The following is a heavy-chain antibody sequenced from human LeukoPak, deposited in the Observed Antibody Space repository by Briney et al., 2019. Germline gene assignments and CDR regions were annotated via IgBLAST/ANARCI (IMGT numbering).Heavy chain of an antibody. V-gene: IGHV4-59*12. CDR3: ARAHDSSGYNDY. J-gene: IGHJ4*02. CDR2: MSYTGST. CDR1: GVSINTYS. D-gene: IGHD3-22*01. Sequence: KTSETLSLTCTVSGVSINTYSWSWVRQPPGKGLEWTGYMSYTGSTSYNPSLRSRVTISVDKSKNQFSLKLSSVTAADTAVYYCARAHDSSGYNDYWGQGTLVTVSS.